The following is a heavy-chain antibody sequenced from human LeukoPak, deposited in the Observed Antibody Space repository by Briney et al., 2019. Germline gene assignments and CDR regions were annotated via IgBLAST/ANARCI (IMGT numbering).Heavy chain of an antibody. V-gene: IGHV4-59*01. CDR2: IYYSGST. D-gene: IGHD3-22*01. J-gene: IGHJ5*02. Sequence: PSETLSLTCTVSGGSISSYYWSWIRQPPGKGLEWIGYIYYSGSTNYNPSLKSRVTISVDTSKNQFSLKLSSVTAADTAVYYCARGALGYYYDSSGSLGPWGQGTLVTVSS. CDR1: GGSISSYY. CDR3: ARGALGYYYDSSGSLGP.